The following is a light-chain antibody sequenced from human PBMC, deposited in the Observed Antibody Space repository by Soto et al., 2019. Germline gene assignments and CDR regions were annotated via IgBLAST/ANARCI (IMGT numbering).Light chain of an antibody. V-gene: IGKV3-15*01. CDR2: GAS. CDR1: QSVSSN. J-gene: IGKJ1*01. Sequence: EIVMTQSPATLSVSPGERDTLSCRASQSVSSNLAWYQQKPGQAPRLLIYGASTRATGIPARFSGSGSGTEFTLTISSLQSEDFAVYDCQQYNNWPRTFGQGTNVEIK. CDR3: QQYNNWPRT.